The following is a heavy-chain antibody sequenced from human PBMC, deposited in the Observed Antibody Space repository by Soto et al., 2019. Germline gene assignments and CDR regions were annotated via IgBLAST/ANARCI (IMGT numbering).Heavy chain of an antibody. CDR3: ARDQRGCSSEWGDWFDP. CDR1: GGSISGGDYY. V-gene: IGHV4-30-4*01. J-gene: IGHJ5*02. D-gene: IGHD6-19*01. CDR2: VYDSGSA. Sequence: SETLSLACTVSGGSISGGDYYWSWIRQPPGAGLEWIGYVYDSGSAYYPPSLKSRVSISVDTSKQQFSLKLSSVTAADTAVYYCARDQRGCSSEWGDWFDPWGQGMLVTVSS.